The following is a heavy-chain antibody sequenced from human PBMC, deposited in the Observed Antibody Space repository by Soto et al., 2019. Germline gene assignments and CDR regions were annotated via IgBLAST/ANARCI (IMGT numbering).Heavy chain of an antibody. V-gene: IGHV4-31*02. Sequence: SETLSLTCSVSGASTVSHYHWTWTRQPPGKGLEWMGYIFNSGTTFYNPSLTSRLSISMDTSGNHFSLELRSVTAADTAVYYCALALGPTTGLDYWGQGTLVTVSS. D-gene: IGHD1-26*01. CDR1: GASTVSHYH. CDR3: ALALGPTTGLDY. CDR2: IFNSGTT. J-gene: IGHJ4*02.